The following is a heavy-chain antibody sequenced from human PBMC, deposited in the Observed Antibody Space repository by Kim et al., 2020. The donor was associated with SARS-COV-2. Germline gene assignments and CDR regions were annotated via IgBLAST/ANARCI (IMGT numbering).Heavy chain of an antibody. CDR3: AKDIYDILTGYSPGYFDY. D-gene: IGHD3-9*01. Sequence: GGSLRLSCAASGFTFDDYAMHWVRQAPGKGLEWVSGISWNSGSIGYADSVKGRFTISRDNAKNSLYLQMNSLRAEDTALYYCAKDIYDILTGYSPGYFDYWGQGTLVTVSS. J-gene: IGHJ4*02. V-gene: IGHV3-9*01. CDR1: GFTFDDYA. CDR2: ISWNSGSI.